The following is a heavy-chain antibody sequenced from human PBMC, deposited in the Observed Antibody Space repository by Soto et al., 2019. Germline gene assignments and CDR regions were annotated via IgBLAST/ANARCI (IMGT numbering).Heavy chain of an antibody. D-gene: IGHD6-19*01. V-gene: IGHV3-30*18. CDR1: GFTFIDYA. J-gene: IGHJ4*02. CDR2: VSHDGRNT. CDR3: AKGGRQWLVTSDFNY. Sequence: GGSLRLSCAASGFTFIDYAMHWVLQAPCKGLEWVAVVSHDGRNTHYADSVKGRFTISRDSSKNTVSLEMTSLRAEDTAVYYCAKGGRQWLVTSDFNYWGQGALVTVSS.